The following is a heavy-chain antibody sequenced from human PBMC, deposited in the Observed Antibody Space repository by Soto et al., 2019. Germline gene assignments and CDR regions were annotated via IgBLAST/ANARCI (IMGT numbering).Heavy chain of an antibody. CDR3: ARGGPPIDY. CDR1: GYTFSSYA. Sequence: QVQLVQSGAEEKKPGASVKVSCKASGYTFSSYAMHWVRQAPGQRLEWMGWIIAGNGNTKYSQKFQGRVTITRDTSASTAYMELSSLRSEDTAVYYCARGGPPIDYWGQGTLVTVSS. D-gene: IGHD3-10*01. J-gene: IGHJ4*02. CDR2: IIAGNGNT. V-gene: IGHV1-3*05.